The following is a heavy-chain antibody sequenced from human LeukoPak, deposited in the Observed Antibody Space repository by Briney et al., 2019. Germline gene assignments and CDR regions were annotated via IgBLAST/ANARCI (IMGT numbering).Heavy chain of an antibody. Sequence: GGSLRLSCAASGFTFSNYAMSWVRQAPGKGLEWVSAISGSASSTYYADSVKGRFTISRDNSKNTLYLQMNSLRAEDTAVYYCASHSPRNDYWGQGTLVTVSS. J-gene: IGHJ4*02. V-gene: IGHV3-23*01. CDR3: ASHSPRNDY. CDR1: GFTFSNYA. CDR2: ISGSASST. D-gene: IGHD2-21*01.